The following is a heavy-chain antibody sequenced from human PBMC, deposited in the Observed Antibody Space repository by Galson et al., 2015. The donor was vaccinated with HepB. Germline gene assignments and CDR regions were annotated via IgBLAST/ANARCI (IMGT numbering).Heavy chain of an antibody. CDR3: ARGYIGRPDY. CDR1: GYTFTDHV. V-gene: IGHV7-4-1*02. D-gene: IGHD5-18*01. J-gene: IGHJ4*02. CDR2: IDTATGTP. Sequence: SVKVSCKASGYTFTDHVINWVRQAPGQGLEWMAWIDTATGTPTYAQGFTGRFVFSLDTSVSTAYLQISSLKAEDTAVYYCARGYIGRPDYWGQGTLVTVSS.